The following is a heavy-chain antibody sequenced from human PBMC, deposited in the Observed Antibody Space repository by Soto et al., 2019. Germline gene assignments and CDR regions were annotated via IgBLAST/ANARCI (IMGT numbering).Heavy chain of an antibody. CDR1: GYTFTSYA. D-gene: IGHD2-21*02. CDR2: INGGNGNT. J-gene: IGHJ4*02. V-gene: IGHV1-3*05. Sequence: QVQLVQSGAEEKKPGASVKVSCKASGYTFTSYAMHWVRQAPGQRLEWMGWINGGNGNTKYSQKFQGRVTITRDTSARTADMELSSLRSEDTAVYYCARSFVVVTDFDYWGQGALVTVSS. CDR3: ARSFVVVTDFDY.